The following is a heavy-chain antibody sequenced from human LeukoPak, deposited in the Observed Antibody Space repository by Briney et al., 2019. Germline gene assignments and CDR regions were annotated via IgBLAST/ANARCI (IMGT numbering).Heavy chain of an antibody. Sequence: GGSLRLSCAASGFALRSYGMNWVRQAPGKGLEWVANIKQDGSEKYYVDSVKGRFTISRDNAKNSLYLQMNSLRAEDTAVYYCARARPLDYWGQGTLVTVSS. CDR1: GFALRSYG. CDR3: ARARPLDY. J-gene: IGHJ4*02. CDR2: IKQDGSEK. V-gene: IGHV3-7*01.